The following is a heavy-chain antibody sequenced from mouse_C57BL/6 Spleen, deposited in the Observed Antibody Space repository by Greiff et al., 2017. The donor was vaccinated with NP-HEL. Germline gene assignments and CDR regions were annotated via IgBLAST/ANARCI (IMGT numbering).Heavy chain of an antibody. CDR1: GYAFSSSW. D-gene: IGHD2-2*01. V-gene: IGHV1-82*01. Sequence: VQLQQSGPELVKPGASVKISCKASGYAFSSSWMNWVKQRPGKGLEWIGRIYPGDGDTNYNGKFKGKATLTADKSSSTAYMQLSSLTSEDSAVYCCARKGDGYEGYFDVWGTGTTVTVSS. CDR2: IYPGDGDT. J-gene: IGHJ1*03. CDR3: ARKGDGYEGYFDV.